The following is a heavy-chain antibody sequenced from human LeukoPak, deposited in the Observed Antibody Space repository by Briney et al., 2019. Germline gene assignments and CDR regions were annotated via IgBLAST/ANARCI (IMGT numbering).Heavy chain of an antibody. CDR1: GFTFIDYY. CDR2: ISSSGNTV. CDR3: ARDLGIPAAEYFDY. V-gene: IGHV3-11*01. J-gene: IGHJ4*02. D-gene: IGHD6-13*01. Sequence: GGSLRLSCAASGFTFIDYYLTWVRQAPGKGLEWVSYISSSGNTVYYADSVKGRFTISRDNTKNSLYLQMNSLRADDTAVFYCARDLGIPAAEYFDYWGQGTLVTVSS.